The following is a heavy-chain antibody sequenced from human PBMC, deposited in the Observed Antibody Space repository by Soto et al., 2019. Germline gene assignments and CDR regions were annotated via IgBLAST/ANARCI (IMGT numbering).Heavy chain of an antibody. V-gene: IGHV3-33*01. CDR1: GFTFSSYA. D-gene: IGHD1-7*01. CDR2: IWNDGTNK. CDR3: ARDNWNYVSAFDI. J-gene: IGHJ3*02. Sequence: QVQLVESGGGVVQPGRSQRLSCAASGFTFSSYAMHWVRQAPGKGLEWVAVIWNDGTNKYYADSVKGRFTISRDNSKTTLYVQMNSLRAEDTAVYYCARDNWNYVSAFDIWGQGTMVTVSS.